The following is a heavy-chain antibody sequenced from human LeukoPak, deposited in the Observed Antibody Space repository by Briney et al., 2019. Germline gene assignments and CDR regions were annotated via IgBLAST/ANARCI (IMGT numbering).Heavy chain of an antibody. D-gene: IGHD5-12*01. Sequence: SETMSLTSAVYGGSFSGYYWSWIRQPPGKGLEWIGEINHSGSTNYNPSLKSRVTISVDTSKNQFSLKLSSVTAADTAVYYCARGLYSGYPYWGQGTLVTVSS. J-gene: IGHJ4*02. CDR3: ARGLYSGYPY. CDR2: INHSGST. V-gene: IGHV4-34*01. CDR1: GGSFSGYY.